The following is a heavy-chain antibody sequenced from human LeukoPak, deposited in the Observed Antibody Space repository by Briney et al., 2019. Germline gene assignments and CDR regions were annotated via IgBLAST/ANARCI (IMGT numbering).Heavy chain of an antibody. Sequence: SETLSLTCTMSGDSTNTYFWSWIRQPPGKGLEWIGYIYYTGTTNYNPSLKSRVTISVDTSKNQFSLRLSSVIAADTAVYYCASKSSDHGELRFDYWGQGTLVTVSS. D-gene: IGHD4-17*01. CDR3: ASKSSDHGELRFDY. CDR2: IYYTGTT. CDR1: GDSTNTYF. V-gene: IGHV4-59*01. J-gene: IGHJ4*02.